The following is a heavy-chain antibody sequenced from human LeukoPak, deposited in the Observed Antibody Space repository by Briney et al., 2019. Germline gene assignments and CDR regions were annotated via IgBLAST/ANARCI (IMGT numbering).Heavy chain of an antibody. J-gene: IGHJ4*02. Sequence: SETLSLTCAVSGGSISSSNWWSWVRQPPGKGLEWIGEINHSGSTNYNPSLKSRVTISVDTSKNQFSLKLSSVTAADTAVYYCARVGFWSGYYPYWGQGTLVTVSS. CDR1: GGSISSSNW. V-gene: IGHV4-4*02. D-gene: IGHD3-3*01. CDR2: INHSGST. CDR3: ARVGFWSGYYPY.